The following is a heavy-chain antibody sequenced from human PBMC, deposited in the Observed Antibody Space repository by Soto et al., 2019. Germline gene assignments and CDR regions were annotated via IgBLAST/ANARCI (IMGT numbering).Heavy chain of an antibody. D-gene: IGHD4-17*01. J-gene: IGHJ4*02. Sequence: GGSLRLSCAASGFTFSSYAMSWVRQAPGKGLEWVSAISGSGGSTYYADSVKGRFTISRDNSKNTLYLQMNSLRAEDTAVYYCAGGYGDYVLLDYFDYWGQGTLVTVSS. CDR3: AGGYGDYVLLDYFDY. CDR1: GFTFSSYA. V-gene: IGHV3-23*01. CDR2: ISGSGGST.